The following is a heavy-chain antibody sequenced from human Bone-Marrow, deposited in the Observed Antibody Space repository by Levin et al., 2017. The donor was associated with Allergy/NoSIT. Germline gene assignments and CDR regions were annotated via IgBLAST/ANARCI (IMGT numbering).Heavy chain of an antibody. CDR3: ARVLGRSSIGPDY. CDR1: GFTFSSYS. J-gene: IGHJ4*02. V-gene: IGHV3-21*01. Sequence: GESLKISCAASGFTFSSYSMNWVRQAPGKGLEWVSSISSSSSYIYYADSVKGRFTISRDNAKNSLYLQMNSLRAEDTAVYYCARVLGRSSIGPDYWGQGTLVTVSS. D-gene: IGHD6-13*01. CDR2: ISSSSSYI.